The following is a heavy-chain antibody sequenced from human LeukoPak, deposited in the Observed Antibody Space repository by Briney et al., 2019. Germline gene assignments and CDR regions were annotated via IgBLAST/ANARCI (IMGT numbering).Heavy chain of an antibody. V-gene: IGHV1-2*02. Sequence: ASVKVSCKASGYTFTGYYMHWVRQAPGQGLEWMGWINPNSGGTNYAQKFQGRVTMTRDTSISTAYMELSRLRSDDTAVYYCAGNRDAYFLNAFDIWGQGTMVTVSS. CDR2: INPNSGGT. J-gene: IGHJ3*02. CDR1: GYTFTGYY. CDR3: AGNRDAYFLNAFDI. D-gene: IGHD5-24*01.